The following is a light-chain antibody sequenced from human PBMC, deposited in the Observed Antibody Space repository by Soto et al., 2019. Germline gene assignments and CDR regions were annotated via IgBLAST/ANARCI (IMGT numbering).Light chain of an antibody. J-gene: IGKJ2*01. CDR2: DAS. CDR3: QQYCNSLYT. Sequence: EIVLTQSPGTLSLSPGERATLSCRSSQSVSSSYLAWYQQKPGQAPRLLIYDASSRATGIPDRFSGSGSGTDFTLTISRLEPEDFAVYYCQQYCNSLYTFGQGTKLEIK. CDR1: QSVSSSY. V-gene: IGKV3-20*01.